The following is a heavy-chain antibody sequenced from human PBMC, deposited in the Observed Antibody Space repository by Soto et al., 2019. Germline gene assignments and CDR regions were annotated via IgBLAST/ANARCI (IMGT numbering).Heavy chain of an antibody. J-gene: IGHJ3*02. CDR2: IYSSGST. V-gene: IGHV4-39*01. CDR3: ARPKLPTFLAAFDI. D-gene: IGHD3-3*02. Sequence: PSETLSLTSTFSGFSISSGSYFWGWIRQPPGKGLEWIGSIYSSGSTHYSPSLKSRVTISVDTSKNQLSLKLTSVTAADTAVYHCARPKLPTFLAAFDIWGQGIMVTVSS. CDR1: GFSISSGSYF.